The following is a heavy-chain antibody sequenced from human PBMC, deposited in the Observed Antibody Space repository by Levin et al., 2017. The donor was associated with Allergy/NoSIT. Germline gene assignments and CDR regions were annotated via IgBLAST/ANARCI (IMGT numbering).Heavy chain of an antibody. CDR3: ARGIYTSSWYYYFDY. V-gene: IGHV4-59*01. Sequence: PSETLSLTCTVSGGSISSYYWSWIRQPPGKGLEWIGYIHYSGSTNYNPSLKSRVTISVDTSKNQFSLKVSSVTAADTAVYYCARGIYTSSWYYYFDYWGQGTLVTVSS. CDR2: IHYSGST. D-gene: IGHD6-13*01. CDR1: GGSISSYY. J-gene: IGHJ4*02.